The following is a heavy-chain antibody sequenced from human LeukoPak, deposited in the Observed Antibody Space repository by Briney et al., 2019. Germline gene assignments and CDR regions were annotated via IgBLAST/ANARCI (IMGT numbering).Heavy chain of an antibody. CDR2: IIPILGIA. CDR1: GGTFSSYA. D-gene: IGHD3-22*01. V-gene: IGHV1-69*04. Sequence: GASVKVSCKASGGTFSSYAISWVQQAPGQGLEWMGRIIPILGIANYAQKFQGRVTITADKSTSTAYMELSSLRSEDTAVYYCASSPPSSGYFDYWGQGTLVTVSS. CDR3: ASSPPSSGYFDY. J-gene: IGHJ4*02.